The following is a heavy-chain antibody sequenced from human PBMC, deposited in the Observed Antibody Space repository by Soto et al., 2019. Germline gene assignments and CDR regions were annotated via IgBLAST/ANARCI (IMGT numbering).Heavy chain of an antibody. D-gene: IGHD5-12*01. Sequence: GGALRLSCAASGFTFSSFATHWVRQPPGKGLEWVTVISYDGSSNYYADSVKGRFTISRDNYKNTLYLQMNSLRDEDTAVYYCVRDQVGTAGAPRRGAFDGWGHGTMVTVSS. CDR2: ISYDGSSN. CDR3: VRDQVGTAGAPRRGAFDG. CDR1: GFTFSSFA. J-gene: IGHJ3*01. V-gene: IGHV3-30*04.